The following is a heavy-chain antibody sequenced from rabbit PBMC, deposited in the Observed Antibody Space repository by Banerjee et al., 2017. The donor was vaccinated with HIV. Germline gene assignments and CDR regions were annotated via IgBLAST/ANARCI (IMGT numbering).Heavy chain of an antibody. Sequence: QSLEESGGDLVKPGASLTLTCTASGFSFSSSYWICWVRQAPGKGLEWIACIYAGSSGSNYYASWAKGRFTISKTSSTTVTLQMTSLTAADTATYFCARGYEDYDARLDLWGPGTLVTVS. J-gene: IGHJ3*01. CDR1: GFSFSSSYW. V-gene: IGHV1S40*01. D-gene: IGHD2-1*01. CDR2: IYAGSSGSN. CDR3: ARGYEDYDARLDL.